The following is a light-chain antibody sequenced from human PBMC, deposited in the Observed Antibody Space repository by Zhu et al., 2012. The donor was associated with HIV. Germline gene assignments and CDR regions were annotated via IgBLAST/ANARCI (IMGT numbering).Light chain of an antibody. V-gene: IGKV3-20*01. J-gene: IGKJ3*01. CDR2: GVS. CDR3: QQYGDSIS. Sequence: EIVLTQSPGTLSLSPGERATLSCRASQSVSSSYLAWYQQKPGQAPSLVIYGVSNRATGIPDRFSGSGSGTDFTLTIRRLEPEDFAVYYCQQYGDSISFGPGTRVDFK. CDR1: QSVSSSY.